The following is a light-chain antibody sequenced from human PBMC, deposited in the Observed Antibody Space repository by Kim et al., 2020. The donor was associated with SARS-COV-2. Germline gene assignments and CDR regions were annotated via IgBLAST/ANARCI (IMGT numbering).Light chain of an antibody. J-gene: IGLJ2*01. V-gene: IGLV6-57*03. CDR1: SGSIDDYY. Sequence: GKTVTISCTRSSGSIDDYYVQWYQRRPGGVPTNVIYEDDQRPSGVSARFSCSIDTSSNSASLTIAGLRNEDEADYYCQSYNRDNVLFGGGTQLTVL. CDR2: EDD. CDR3: QSYNRDNVL.